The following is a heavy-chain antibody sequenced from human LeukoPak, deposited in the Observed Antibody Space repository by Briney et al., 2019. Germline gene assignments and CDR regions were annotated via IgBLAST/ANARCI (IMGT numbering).Heavy chain of an antibody. J-gene: IGHJ4*02. V-gene: IGHV4-59*08. CDR1: GGSISSYY. Sequence: SETLSLTCTVSGGSISSYYWSWIRQPPGKGLEWIGYIYYSGNINYNPSLKSRVTISVDTSKNQFSLKLSSVTAADTAVYYCARAAGSPYYYDSSGSDYWGQGTLVTVSS. CDR2: IYYSGNI. CDR3: ARAAGSPYYYDSSGSDY. D-gene: IGHD3-22*01.